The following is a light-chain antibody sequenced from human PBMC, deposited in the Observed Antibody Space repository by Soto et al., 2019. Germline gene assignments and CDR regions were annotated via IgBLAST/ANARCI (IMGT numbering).Light chain of an antibody. Sequence: EIVMTQSPATLSVSPGERATLSCRASQSVSNNLAWYQQKAGQAPRLLIYGASTRATGIPAKFSGSGSGTEYTLTISSLQSDDVAVYYCQQYNNWPPWTFGQGTKVEIK. CDR1: QSVSNN. CDR2: GAS. V-gene: IGKV3-15*01. J-gene: IGKJ1*01. CDR3: QQYNNWPPWT.